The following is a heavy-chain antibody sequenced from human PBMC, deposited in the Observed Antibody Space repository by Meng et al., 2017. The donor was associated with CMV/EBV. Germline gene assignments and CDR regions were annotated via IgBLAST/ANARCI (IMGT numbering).Heavy chain of an antibody. D-gene: IGHD3-3*01. CDR2: IRSKANSYAT. CDR3: TRVKRDFWSGYWDYYYYGMDV. V-gene: IGHV3-73*01. CDR1: GFTFSGSA. J-gene: IGHJ6*02. Sequence: GESLKISCAASGFTFSGSAMHWVRQASGKGLEWVGRIRSKANSYATAYAASVKGRFTISRDDSKNTAYLQMNSLKTEDTAVYYCTRVKRDFWSGYWDYYYYGMDVWGQGTTVTVSS.